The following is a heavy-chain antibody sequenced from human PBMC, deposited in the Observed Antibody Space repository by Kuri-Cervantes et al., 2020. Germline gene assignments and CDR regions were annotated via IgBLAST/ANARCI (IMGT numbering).Heavy chain of an antibody. CDR2: ISTDGGRQ. CDR3: ARGHLSFDFDP. CDR1: GFGFSSFT. D-gene: IGHD3-9*01. Sequence: GESLKISCVASGFGFSSFTSHWVRQAPDKGLEWVAAISTDGGRQYYLDSVRGRFTVSRDNSHNTLFLQMDSLRPEDTAVYYCARGHLSFDFDPWGPGTLVTVSS. J-gene: IGHJ5*02. V-gene: IGHV3-30-3*01.